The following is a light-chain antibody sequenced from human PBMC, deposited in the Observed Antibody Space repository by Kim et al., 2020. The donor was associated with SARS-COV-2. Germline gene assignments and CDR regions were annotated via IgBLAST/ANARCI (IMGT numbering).Light chain of an antibody. CDR3: QQYGTPPWT. V-gene: IGKV3-20*01. CDR1: QSVRSSC. CDR2: GAS. J-gene: IGKJ1*01. Sequence: PGERATLSCRAGQSVRSSCLAWYPQASGQAPRLLIYGASSRATGIPDRFSGSGSGTDFTLTISRLEPEDFAVYYCQQYGTPPWTFGQGTKVDIK.